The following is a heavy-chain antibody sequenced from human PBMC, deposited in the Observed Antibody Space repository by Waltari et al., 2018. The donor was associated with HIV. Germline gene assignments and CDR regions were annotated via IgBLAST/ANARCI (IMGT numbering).Heavy chain of an antibody. CDR1: GFTFSSYW. D-gene: IGHD3-10*01. J-gene: IGHJ4*02. CDR3: ARGGFYGSGSKVN. Sequence: EVPLVESGGGLVQPGGSLRLPCAASGFTFSSYWMSWVRQAPGKGLEWVANIKQDGSEKYYVDSVNGRFTISRDNAENSLYLQMNSLRAEDTAVYYCARGGFYGSGSKVNWGQGTLVTVSS. CDR2: IKQDGSEK. V-gene: IGHV3-7*04.